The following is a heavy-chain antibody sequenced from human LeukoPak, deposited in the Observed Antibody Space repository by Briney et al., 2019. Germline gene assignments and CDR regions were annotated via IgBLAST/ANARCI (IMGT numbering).Heavy chain of an antibody. V-gene: IGHV1-69*05. CDR1: GGTFSSYA. J-gene: IGHJ3*02. Sequence: ASVKVSCKASGGTFSSYAISWVRQAPGQGLEWMGGIIPIFGTAIYAQKFQGRVTITTDESTSTAYMELSSLRSEDTAVYYCARGLTNSLDAFDIWGQGTMVTVSS. CDR2: IIPIFGTA. CDR3: ARGLTNSLDAFDI. D-gene: IGHD4-23*01.